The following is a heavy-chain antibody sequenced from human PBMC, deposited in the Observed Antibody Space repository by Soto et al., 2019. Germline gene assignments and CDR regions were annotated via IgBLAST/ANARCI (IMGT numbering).Heavy chain of an antibody. CDR3: AREWELLLDYYYGMDV. Sequence: EVQLEESGGGLVKPGGSLRLSCAASGFTFSSYSMNWVRQAPGKVLEWVSSISSSSSYIYYADSVKGRFTISRDNAKNSLDLQMNSLRAEDTAVYYCAREWELLLDYYYGMDVWGQRTTVTVSS. D-gene: IGHD1-26*01. CDR1: GFTFSSYS. V-gene: IGHV3-21*01. CDR2: ISSSSSYI. J-gene: IGHJ6*02.